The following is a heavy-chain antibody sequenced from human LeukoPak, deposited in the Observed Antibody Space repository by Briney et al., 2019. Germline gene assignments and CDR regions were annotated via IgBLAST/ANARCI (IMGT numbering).Heavy chain of an antibody. CDR2: ISGSGGSR. J-gene: IGHJ4*02. CDR1: GFTFNRYD. CDR3: SKDEGAGSPFDY. D-gene: IGHD1-26*01. V-gene: IGHV3-23*01. Sequence: GGPLSLPCAASGFTFNRYDMRWVPQAPGKALEWLSDISGSGGSRDYADSVKGRFTISTDKSKNTLYLQMNSLRAEDTAVYYCSKDEGAGSPFDYWGQGTLVTVSS.